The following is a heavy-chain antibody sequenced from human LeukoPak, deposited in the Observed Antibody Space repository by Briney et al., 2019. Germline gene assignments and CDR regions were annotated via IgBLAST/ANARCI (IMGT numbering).Heavy chain of an antibody. CDR1: GFTFSNYA. V-gene: IGHV3-23*01. J-gene: IGHJ4*02. D-gene: IGHD3-10*01. Sequence: GGSLRLSCAASGFTFSNYAMIWVRQAPGKGLQWVSVISAGGVSLFSGSGSATYYADSVEGRFTISRDNSKNTLYLQMNSLRADDTAVYYCAKMSGVVWFGELRLPFDYWGQGTLVTVSS. CDR2: ISAGGVSLFSGSGSAT. CDR3: AKMSGVVWFGELRLPFDY.